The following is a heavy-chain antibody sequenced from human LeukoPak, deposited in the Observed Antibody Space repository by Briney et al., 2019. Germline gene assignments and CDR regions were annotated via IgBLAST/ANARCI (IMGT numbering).Heavy chain of an antibody. J-gene: IGHJ6*03. CDR3: ARAETYYDFWSGPKNHYYYMDV. Sequence: SETLSLTCTVSGGSLSSYYWSWIRQPAGKGLEWIGRIYISGSTNYNPSLKSRVTMSVDTSKNQFSLQLSSVTAADTAVYYCARAETYYDFWSGPKNHYYYMDVWGKGTTVTVSS. V-gene: IGHV4-4*07. CDR2: IYISGST. D-gene: IGHD3-3*01. CDR1: GGSLSSYY.